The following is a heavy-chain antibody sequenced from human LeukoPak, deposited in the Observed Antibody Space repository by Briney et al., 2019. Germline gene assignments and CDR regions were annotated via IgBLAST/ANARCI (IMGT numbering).Heavy chain of an antibody. CDR2: ISGSCCST. CDR1: GFTFSSYA. J-gene: IGHJ4*02. Sequence: GRTLRLFCAASGFTFSSYAMSWVPQAPAKALEWVSAISGSCCSTYYADSVKRRFTISRDKSKNTLYLQMNSLRGEDTAVYYCAQLRITMIVVVPYYFDYWGQGTLVTVSS. D-gene: IGHD3-22*01. V-gene: IGHV3-23*01. CDR3: AQLRITMIVVVPYYFDY.